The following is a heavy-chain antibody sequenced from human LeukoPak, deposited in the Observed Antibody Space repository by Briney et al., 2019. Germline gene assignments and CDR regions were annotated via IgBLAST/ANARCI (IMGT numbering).Heavy chain of an antibody. V-gene: IGHV3-21*01. CDR3: AREGSLWFGDI. J-gene: IGHJ3*02. CDR1: GFTFSSYS. D-gene: IGHD3-10*01. Sequence: GGSLRLSCAASGFTFSSYSMNWVRQAPGKGLEWVSSISSSTSYIYYADSVKGRFTISRDNARKSLYLQMNSLRAEDTAIYYCAREGSLWFGDIWGQGTMVTVSS. CDR2: ISSSTSYI.